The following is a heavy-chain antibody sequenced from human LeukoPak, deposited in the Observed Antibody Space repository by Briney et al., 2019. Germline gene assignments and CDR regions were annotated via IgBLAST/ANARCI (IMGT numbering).Heavy chain of an antibody. D-gene: IGHD6-13*01. CDR1: GGSISSGGYY. Sequence: PSETLSLTCTVSGGSISSGGYYWSWIRQHPGKGLEWIGYIYYSGSTYYNPSLKSRVTISVDTSKNQFSLKLSSVTAADTAVYYCATRGTVAAAAYWGQGTLVTVSS. J-gene: IGHJ4*02. CDR2: IYYSGST. CDR3: ATRGTVAAAAY. V-gene: IGHV4-31*03.